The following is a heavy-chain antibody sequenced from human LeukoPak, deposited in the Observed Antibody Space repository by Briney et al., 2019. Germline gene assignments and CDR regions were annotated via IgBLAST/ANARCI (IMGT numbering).Heavy chain of an antibody. D-gene: IGHD3-22*01. V-gene: IGHV3-23*01. J-gene: IGHJ4*02. CDR1: GFTFSSYA. Sequence: AGGSLRLSCAASGFTFSSYAMSWVRQSPGKGLEWISAISNDGVYTFHADSVKGRLTISRDNSKNTLYLQMDSLRAEDTAIYYCAKGSSGGRPYYFDYWGQGTLVTVSS. CDR2: ISNDGVYT. CDR3: AKGSSGGRPYYFDY.